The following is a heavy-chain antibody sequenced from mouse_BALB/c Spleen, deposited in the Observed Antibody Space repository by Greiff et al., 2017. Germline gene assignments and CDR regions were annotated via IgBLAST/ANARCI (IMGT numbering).Heavy chain of an antibody. CDR2: IDPANGNT. CDR3: ALIYYDYDGIYYYAMAY. J-gene: IGHJ4*01. Sequence: EVQLQQSGAELVKPGASVKLSCTASGFNIKDTYMHWVKQRPEQGLEWIGRIDPANGNTKYDPKFQGKATITADTSSNTAYLQLSSLTSEDTAVYYCALIYYDYDGIYYYAMAYWGQGTSVTVSA. CDR1: GFNIKDTY. V-gene: IGHV14-3*02. D-gene: IGHD2-4*01.